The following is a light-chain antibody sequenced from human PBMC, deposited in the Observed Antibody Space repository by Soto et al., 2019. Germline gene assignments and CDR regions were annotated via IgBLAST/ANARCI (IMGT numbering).Light chain of an antibody. V-gene: IGKV4-1*01. J-gene: IGKJ5*01. CDR2: WAS. CDR1: KRVLYSSNNKNY. CDR3: QQYYSTLIT. Sequence: DIVMTQSPDSLAVSLGERATINCKSSKRVLYSSNNKNYLAWYQQKPGQPPKLLIYWASTRESGVTDRFSGSGSGTDFTLTISSLQAEDVAVYYCQQYYSTLITFGQGTKLEIK.